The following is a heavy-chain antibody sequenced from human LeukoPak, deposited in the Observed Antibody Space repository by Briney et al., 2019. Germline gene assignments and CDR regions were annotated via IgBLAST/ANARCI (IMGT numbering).Heavy chain of an antibody. J-gene: IGHJ4*02. CDR3: ATTPIVVVPAAMTG. CDR2: FDPEDGKT. D-gene: IGHD2-2*01. Sequence: GASVKVSCKVSGYTLTELSMHWVRQAPGKGLEWMGGFDPEDGKTIYAQKFQGRVTMTEDTSTDTAYMELSSLRSEDTAVYYCATTPIVVVPAAMTGWGQGTLVTVSS. CDR1: GYTLTELS. V-gene: IGHV1-24*01.